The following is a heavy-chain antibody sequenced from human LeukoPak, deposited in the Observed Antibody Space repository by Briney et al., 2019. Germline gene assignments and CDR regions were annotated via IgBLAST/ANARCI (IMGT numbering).Heavy chain of an antibody. CDR2: INHSGST. CDR3: AGTRTTVTNFDY. J-gene: IGHJ4*02. CDR1: GGSFSGYY. Sequence: PSETLSLTCAVYGGSFSGYYWSWIRQPPGKGLEWIGEINHSGSTNYNPSLKSRVTISVDTSKNQFSLKLSSVTAADTAVYYCAGTRTTVTNFDYWGQGTLVTVSS. D-gene: IGHD4-17*01. V-gene: IGHV4-34*01.